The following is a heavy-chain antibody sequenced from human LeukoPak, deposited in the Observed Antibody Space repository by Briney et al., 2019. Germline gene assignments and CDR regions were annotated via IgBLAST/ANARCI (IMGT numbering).Heavy chain of an antibody. D-gene: IGHD5-18*01. CDR2: ISSSGSTI. Sequence: GGSLRLSCAASGFTFSDYYMSWIRQAPGKGLEWVSYISSSGSTIYYADSVKGRFTISRDNAKNSLYLQMNSLRAEDTAVYYCASSDSYGRLDALHIWGQGTMVTVSS. CDR1: GFTFSDYY. CDR3: ASSDSYGRLDALHI. V-gene: IGHV3-11*01. J-gene: IGHJ3*02.